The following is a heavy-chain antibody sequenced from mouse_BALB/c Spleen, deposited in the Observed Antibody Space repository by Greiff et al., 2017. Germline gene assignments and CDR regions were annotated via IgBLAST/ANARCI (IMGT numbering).Heavy chain of an antibody. CDR3: ARGEDFDV. CDR2: ISDGGSYT. Sequence: EVKVVESGGGLVKPGGSLKLSCAASGFTFSDYYMYWVRQTPEKRLEWVATISDGGSYTYYPDSVKGRFTISRDNAKNNLYLQMSSLKSEDTAMYYCARGEDFDVWGAGTTVTVSS. V-gene: IGHV5-4*02. CDR1: GFTFSDYY. J-gene: IGHJ1*01.